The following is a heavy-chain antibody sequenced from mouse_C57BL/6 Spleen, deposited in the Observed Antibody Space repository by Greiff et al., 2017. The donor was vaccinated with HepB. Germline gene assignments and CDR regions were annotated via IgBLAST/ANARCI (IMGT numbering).Heavy chain of an antibody. CDR3: ARPLYYSNYAWFAY. V-gene: IGHV1-80*01. Sequence: QVQLKESGAELVKPGASVKISCKASGYAFSSYWMNWVKQRPGKGLEWIGQIYPGDGDTNYNGKFKGKATLTADKSSSTAYMQLSSLTSEDSAVYFCARPLYYSNYAWFAYWGQGTLVTVSA. CDR2: IYPGDGDT. CDR1: GYAFSSYW. D-gene: IGHD2-5*01. J-gene: IGHJ3*01.